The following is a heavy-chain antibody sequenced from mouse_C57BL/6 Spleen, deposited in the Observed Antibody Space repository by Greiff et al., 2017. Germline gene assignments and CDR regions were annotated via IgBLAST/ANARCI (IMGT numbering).Heavy chain of an antibody. CDR2: LYPYNGVS. CDR3: AREQLRLLRAMDY. D-gene: IGHD3-2*02. V-gene: IGHV1-31*01. J-gene: IGHJ4*01. Sequence: VQLQQSGPELVQPVASVKISCKASGYSFPGSYMHWVKQSHGNILDWIGYLYPYNGVSGYNQKFKGKATLTVDTSSSTAYMELRSLTSEDSAVYYCAREQLRLLRAMDYWGQGTSVTVSS. CDR1: GYSFPGSY.